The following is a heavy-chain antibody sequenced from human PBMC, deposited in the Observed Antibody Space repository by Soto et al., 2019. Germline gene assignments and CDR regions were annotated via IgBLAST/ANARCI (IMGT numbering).Heavy chain of an antibody. CDR1: GFTFGDYA. V-gene: IGHV3-49*03. D-gene: IGHD2-21*02. CDR3: TRDRCGGNSGYGY. J-gene: IGHJ4*02. Sequence: GGSLRLSCTASGFTFGDYAMSWFRQAPGKGLEWVGFIRSKAYGGTTEYAASVKGRFTISRDDSKSIAYLQMNSLKTEDTAVYYCTRDRCGGNSGYGYWGQGTLVTVSS. CDR2: IRSKAYGGTT.